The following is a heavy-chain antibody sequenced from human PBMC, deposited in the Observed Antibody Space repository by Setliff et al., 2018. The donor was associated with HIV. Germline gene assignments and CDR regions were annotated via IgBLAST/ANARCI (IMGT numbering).Heavy chain of an antibody. V-gene: IGHV4-39*02. J-gene: IGHJ3*02. D-gene: IGHD3-9*01. CDR2: IYYSGST. CDR1: GGSISSSSYY. CDR3: ARDPGYDILTGYGSLDAFDI. Sequence: SETLSLTCTVSGGSISSSSYYWGWIRQPPGKGLEWIGSIYYSGSTYYNPSLKSRVTISVDTSKNQFSLKLTSVTAADTAVYYCARDPGYDILTGYGSLDAFDIWGQGTTVTVSS.